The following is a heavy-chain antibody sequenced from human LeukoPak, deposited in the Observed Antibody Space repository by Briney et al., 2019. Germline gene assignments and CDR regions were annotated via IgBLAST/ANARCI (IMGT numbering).Heavy chain of an antibody. CDR2: IHIYRGNT. CDR3: ARDVGITVADSFDP. J-gene: IGHJ5*02. Sequence: VASVKVSCKASGYTFTSYGISWVRQAPGQGLEGMGWIHIYRGNTNYAQKFQGRVTMTTDTSTSTVYMEVRGLRSDDTAMYYCARDVGITVADSFDPWGQGTLVTVSS. D-gene: IGHD6-13*01. V-gene: IGHV1-18*01. CDR1: GYTFTSYG.